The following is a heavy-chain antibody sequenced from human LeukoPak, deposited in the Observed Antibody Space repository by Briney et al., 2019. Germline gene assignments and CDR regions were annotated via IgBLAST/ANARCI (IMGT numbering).Heavy chain of an antibody. CDR1: GGSISSSAHY. CDR2: IYYSGST. J-gene: IGHJ4*02. V-gene: IGHV4-39*02. D-gene: IGHD5-24*01. Sequence: PSETLSLTCTVSGGSISSSAHYWGWIRQPPGKGLEWIGSIYYSGSTYYNPSLKSRVTISVDTSKNHFSLKLSSVTAADTSVYFCARFSRVEMAAITGFDYWGQGTLVTVSS. CDR3: ARFSRVEMAAITGFDY.